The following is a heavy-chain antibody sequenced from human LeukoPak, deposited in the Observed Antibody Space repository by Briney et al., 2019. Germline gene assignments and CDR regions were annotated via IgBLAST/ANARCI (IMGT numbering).Heavy chain of an antibody. Sequence: GASVKVSCKASGYTFTSYHMHWVRQAPGQGLEWMGIINPSGGSTSYAQKFQGRVTMTRDTSTSTVYMELSSLRSEDTAVYYCARDSGLQTLQHIVVVTAIPWDGLDAFDIWGQGTMVTVSS. J-gene: IGHJ3*02. CDR1: GYTFTSYH. CDR3: ARDSGLQTLQHIVVVTAIPWDGLDAFDI. V-gene: IGHV1-46*01. CDR2: INPSGGST. D-gene: IGHD2-21*02.